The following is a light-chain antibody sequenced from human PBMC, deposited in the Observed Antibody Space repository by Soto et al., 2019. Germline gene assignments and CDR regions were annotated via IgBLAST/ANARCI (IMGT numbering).Light chain of an antibody. Sequence: QSVLTQPPSASGTPGQRVTISCSGSSSNIERNYVYWYQQLPGTAPKLLIFRDNQRPSGVPDRFSGSKSGTSASLAISGLRSEDEADYFCATWEDSLSGWVFGGGTQLTVL. CDR3: ATWEDSLSGWV. CDR1: SSNIERNY. CDR2: RDN. J-gene: IGLJ3*02. V-gene: IGLV1-47*01.